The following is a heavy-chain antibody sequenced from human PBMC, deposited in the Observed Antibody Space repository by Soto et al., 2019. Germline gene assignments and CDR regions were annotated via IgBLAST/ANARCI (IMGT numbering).Heavy chain of an antibody. V-gene: IGHV5-51*01. CDR2: IYPGDSDT. CDR3: ARTDGYNFGFAAFDI. D-gene: IGHD5-12*01. J-gene: IGHJ3*02. Sequence: GESLKISCKGSGYSFTSYWIGWVRQMPGKGLEWMGIIYPGDSDTRYSPSFQGQVTISADKSISTAYLQWSSLKASDTAMYYCARTDGYNFGFAAFDIWGPGTMVTVSS. CDR1: GYSFTSYW.